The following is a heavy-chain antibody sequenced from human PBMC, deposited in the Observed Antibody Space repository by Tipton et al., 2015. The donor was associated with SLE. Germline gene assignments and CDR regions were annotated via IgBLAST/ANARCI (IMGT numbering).Heavy chain of an antibody. CDR1: GGSFSGYY. CDR2: INHSGST. D-gene: IGHD2-2*01. CDR3: ARGRYCSSTSCSYYFDY. V-gene: IGHV4-34*01. Sequence: GLVKPSETLSLTCAVYGGSFSGYYWSWIRQPPGKGLEGIGEINHSGSTNYNPSLKSRVTISIDTSKNQFSLKVSSVTAADTAVYYCARGRYCSSTSCSYYFDYWGQGTLVTVSS. J-gene: IGHJ4*02.